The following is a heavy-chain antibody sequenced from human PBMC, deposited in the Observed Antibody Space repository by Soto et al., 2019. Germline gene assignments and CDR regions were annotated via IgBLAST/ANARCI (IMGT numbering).Heavy chain of an antibody. D-gene: IGHD6-19*01. CDR3: AKRFAYSSGLDGFDI. Sequence: GGSLRLSCEASGFSFATYAMTWIRQAPGKGLEWVSGISGSGGTTYYADSVKGRFTISRDNSKNTLYLQMNSLRAEDSAVYYCAKRFAYSSGLDGFDIWGQGTMVTVSS. V-gene: IGHV3-23*01. J-gene: IGHJ3*02. CDR2: ISGSGGTT. CDR1: GFSFATYA.